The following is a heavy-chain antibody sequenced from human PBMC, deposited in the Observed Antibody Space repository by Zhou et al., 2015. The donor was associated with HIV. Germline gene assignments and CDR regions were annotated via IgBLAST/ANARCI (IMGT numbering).Heavy chain of an antibody. CDR3: ARGTRDYRYFDI. CDR1: GYTFTSYD. V-gene: IGHV1-8*01. J-gene: IGHJ2*01. Sequence: QVRLVQSGAEVKKPGASVKVSCTASGYTFTSYDITWVRQTTGQGLEWMGWMNPXNGNTAYAEKFQGRVTMTRNTSISTAYMDLSSLRSEDTAIYYCARGTRDYRYFDIWGRGTLITVSS. CDR2: MNPXNGNT.